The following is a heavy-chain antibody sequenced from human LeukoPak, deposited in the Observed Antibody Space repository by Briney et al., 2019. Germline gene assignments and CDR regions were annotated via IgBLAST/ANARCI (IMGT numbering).Heavy chain of an antibody. CDR1: GASFEHYF. Sequence: SETLSLTCTVSGASFEHYFWSWIRQPPGRGLEWIGYVYYSGSTDYSPSLKSRLTISADTSKNQLSLKLNSVTAADTAVYYCASHRRSHGSEYWGQGTLVTVSS. D-gene: IGHD3-10*01. CDR2: VYYSGST. CDR3: ASHRRSHGSEY. V-gene: IGHV4-59*01. J-gene: IGHJ4*02.